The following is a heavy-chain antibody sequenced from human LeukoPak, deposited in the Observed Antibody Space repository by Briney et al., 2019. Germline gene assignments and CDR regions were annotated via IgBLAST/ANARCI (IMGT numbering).Heavy chain of an antibody. D-gene: IGHD6-6*01. V-gene: IGHV4-4*09. Sequence: SEILSLTCTVSGVTISTYYWNWIRRPPGKGLEWIAYIHASGPTNYNPSLKSRITISVDTSKNQFSLKLSSVTAADTAVYYCARHDAGIAARPFDNWGQGTLVTVSS. CDR3: ARHDAGIAARPFDN. CDR2: IHASGPT. J-gene: IGHJ4*02. CDR1: GVTISTYY.